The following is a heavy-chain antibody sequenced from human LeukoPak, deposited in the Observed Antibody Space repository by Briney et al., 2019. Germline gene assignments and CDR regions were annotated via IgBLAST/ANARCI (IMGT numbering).Heavy chain of an antibody. CDR1: GYSFTSYW. D-gene: IGHD4-17*01. CDR2: IYPGDSDT. Sequence: HGESLKISCKGSGYSFTSYWIGWVRQMPGKGLEWMGIIYPGDSDTRYSPSFQGQVPISAEKSISTAYLQWSSLKASDTAMYYCATTPNDYGDYAGESDAFDIWGQGTMVTVSS. CDR3: ATTPNDYGDYAGESDAFDI. J-gene: IGHJ3*02. V-gene: IGHV5-51*01.